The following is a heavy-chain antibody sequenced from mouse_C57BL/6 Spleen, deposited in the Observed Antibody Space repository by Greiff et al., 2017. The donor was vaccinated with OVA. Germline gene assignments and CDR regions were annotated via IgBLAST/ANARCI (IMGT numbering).Heavy chain of an antibody. CDR1: GYTFTSYW. V-gene: IGHV1-50*01. CDR3: ARSAYYRSYYYAMDY. J-gene: IGHJ4*01. Sequence: VQLQQPGAELVKPGASVKLSCKASGYTFTSYWMQWVKQRPGQGLEWIGEIDPSDSYTNYNQKFKGKATLTVDTSSSTAYMQLSSLTSEDSAVYYCARSAYYRSYYYAMDYWGQGTSVTVAS. CDR2: IDPSDSYT. D-gene: IGHD2-14*01.